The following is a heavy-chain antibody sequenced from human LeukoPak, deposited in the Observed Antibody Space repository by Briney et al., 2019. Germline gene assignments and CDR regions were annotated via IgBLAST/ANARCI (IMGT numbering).Heavy chain of an antibody. Sequence: SSETLSLTCTVSGGSISSSSYYWGWIRQPPGKGLDWIGSIYYSGSTYYNPSLKRRVTISVDTSKNQFSLKLNSVTAADTAVYYCASLRERSYYARGFDYWGQGTLVTVSS. CDR3: ASLRERSYYARGFDY. CDR1: GGSISSSSYY. D-gene: IGHD1-26*01. CDR2: IYYSGST. V-gene: IGHV4-39*01. J-gene: IGHJ4*02.